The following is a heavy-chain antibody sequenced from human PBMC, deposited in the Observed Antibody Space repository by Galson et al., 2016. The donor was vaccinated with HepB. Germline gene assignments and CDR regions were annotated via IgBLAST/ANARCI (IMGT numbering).Heavy chain of an antibody. CDR2: INPGDSDT. CDR3: ARENFWKLDQ. CDR1: GYSFPNHR. J-gene: IGHJ5*02. Sequence: QSGAEVKKPGESLKISCQGSGYSFPNHRVGWVRQMPGKGLEWMGIINPGDSDTRYSPSFRGHSRISVDTSFSAAYLQWNSLGVEDTAVYYCARENFWKLDQWGQGTLVTVSS. V-gene: IGHV5-51*03. D-gene: IGHD3-3*01.